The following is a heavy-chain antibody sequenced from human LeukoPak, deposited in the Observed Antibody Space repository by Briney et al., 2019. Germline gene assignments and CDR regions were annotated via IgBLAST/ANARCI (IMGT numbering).Heavy chain of an antibody. CDR2: TYYRSKWYN. CDR1: GDSLSSNSAA. D-gene: IGHD5-18*01. V-gene: IGHV6-1*01. Sequence: SQTLSLTCAISGDSLSSNSAAWNWIRQSPSRGLEWLGRTYYRSKWYNDYAVSVKSRITINPDASKNQFSLQLNSVTPEDTAVYYCASGPRGYSYGYLYYYYYGMDVWGQGTTVTVSS. J-gene: IGHJ6*02. CDR3: ASGPRGYSYGYLYYYYYGMDV.